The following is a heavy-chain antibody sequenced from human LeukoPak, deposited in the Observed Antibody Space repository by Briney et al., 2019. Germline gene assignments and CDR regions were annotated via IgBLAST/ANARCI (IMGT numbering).Heavy chain of an antibody. CDR2: ISKTGGST. Sequence: GGSLRLSCAASGFTFSSYAMTWVLQAPGKGLEWVSTISKTGGSTYYADSVKGRFTISRDNSKNTLYLQMNSLRVEDTAVYYCSKDRWGSGGSGGGDYWGQGTLVTVSS. CDR1: GFTFSSYA. D-gene: IGHD2-15*01. J-gene: IGHJ4*02. CDR3: SKDRWGSGGSGGGDY. V-gene: IGHV3-23*01.